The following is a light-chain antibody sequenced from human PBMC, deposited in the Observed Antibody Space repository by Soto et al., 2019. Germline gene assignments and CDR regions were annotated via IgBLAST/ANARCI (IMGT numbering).Light chain of an antibody. V-gene: IGKV3-15*01. CDR1: QSVSTY. Sequence: EVVLTQSPATLSLSPGERATLSCRASQSVSTYLAWYQQKLGQAPRLLIYGASTRATGISARFSGSGSGTEFTLTISSLQSEDFAIYYCQQYKNWPRTFGQGTKVDIK. CDR3: QQYKNWPRT. J-gene: IGKJ1*01. CDR2: GAS.